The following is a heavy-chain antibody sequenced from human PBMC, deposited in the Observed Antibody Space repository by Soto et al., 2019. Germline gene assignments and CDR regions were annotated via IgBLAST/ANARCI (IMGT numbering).Heavy chain of an antibody. D-gene: IGHD4-4*01. Sequence: PGGSLRLSCTGSGFTFGDYAMSWFRQAPGKGLEWVGFIRSKAYGGTTEYAASVKGRFTISRDDSKSIAYLQMNSLKTEDTAVYYCTRHEGNSVSPYYYGMDVWGQGTTVTVSS. V-gene: IGHV3-49*03. CDR2: IRSKAYGGTT. J-gene: IGHJ6*02. CDR1: GFTFGDYA. CDR3: TRHEGNSVSPYYYGMDV.